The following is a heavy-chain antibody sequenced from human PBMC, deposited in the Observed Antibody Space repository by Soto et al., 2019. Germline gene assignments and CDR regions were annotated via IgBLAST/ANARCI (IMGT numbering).Heavy chain of an antibody. CDR1: GGPVSGGSHY. J-gene: IGHJ3*02. D-gene: IGHD1-26*01. Sequence: SDTLSRTCTVSGGPVSGGSHYLSWILQPTGKGMEWIGYICCCGRTNYNTSFKSRVTISVDPSKNQFSLKLSSVTDADKAVYYCARWVRGADAFDIWGQGTLVTVSS. CDR3: ARWVRGADAFDI. V-gene: IGHV4-61*01. CDR2: ICCCGRT.